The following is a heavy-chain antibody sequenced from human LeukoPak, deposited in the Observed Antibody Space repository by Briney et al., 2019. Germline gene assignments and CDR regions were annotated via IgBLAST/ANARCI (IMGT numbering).Heavy chain of an antibody. CDR2: MNPNSGNT. CDR1: GYTFTSYD. J-gene: IGHJ3*02. Sequence: GASVKVSCKASGYTFTSYDINWVRQATGQGLGWMGWMNPNSGNTGYAQKFQGRVTMTRNTSISTAYMELSSLRSEDTAVYYCARGYSSSWLSAGREDAFDIWGRGTMVTVSS. CDR3: ARGYSSSWLSAGREDAFDI. D-gene: IGHD6-13*01. V-gene: IGHV1-8*01.